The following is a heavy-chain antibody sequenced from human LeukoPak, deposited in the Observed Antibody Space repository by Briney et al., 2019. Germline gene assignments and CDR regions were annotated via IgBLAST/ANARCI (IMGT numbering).Heavy chain of an antibody. D-gene: IGHD2-2*03. CDR3: VKDGWY. V-gene: IGHV3-23*01. Sequence: GGSLRLSCAASGFTFSSYAMSWVRQAPGKGLEWVSGINWNGGSTGYADSVKGRFTISRDNSKNTLYLQMNSLRPEDTALYYCVKDGWYWGQGTLVTVSS. J-gene: IGHJ4*02. CDR1: GFTFSSYA. CDR2: INWNGGST.